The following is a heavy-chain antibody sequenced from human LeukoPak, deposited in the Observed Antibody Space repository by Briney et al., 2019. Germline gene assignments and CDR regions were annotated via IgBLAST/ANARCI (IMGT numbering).Heavy chain of an antibody. CDR3: AKDMKIFGAMDV. D-gene: IGHD3-3*01. CDR2: ISWNSGSI. J-gene: IGHJ6*03. CDR1: GFTFDDYA. Sequence: GGSLRLSCAASGFTFDDYAMHWVRQAPGKGLEWASGISWNSGSIGYADSVKGRFTISRDNAKNSLYLQMNSLRAEDTALYYCAKDMKIFGAMDVWGKGTTVTVSS. V-gene: IGHV3-9*01.